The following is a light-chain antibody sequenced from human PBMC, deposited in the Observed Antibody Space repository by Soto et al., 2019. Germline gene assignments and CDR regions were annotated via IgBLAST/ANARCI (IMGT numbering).Light chain of an antibody. CDR2: EVN. CDR1: SSDVGAYNF. Sequence: QSALTQPASVSGSPGQSITISCTGTSSDVGAYNFVSWYQQHPGKAPKLMIYEVNNRPSGVSNRFSGSKSGNTASLTISGPQAEDGADYHYPSYKRSTTGVFGGGTKLT. V-gene: IGLV2-14*01. CDR3: PSYKRSTTGV. J-gene: IGLJ3*02.